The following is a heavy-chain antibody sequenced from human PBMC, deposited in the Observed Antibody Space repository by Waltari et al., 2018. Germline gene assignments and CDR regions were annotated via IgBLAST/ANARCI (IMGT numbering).Heavy chain of an antibody. CDR1: GFTFSSYS. CDR3: ARDHEAWPGTNSFGAFDI. CDR2: ISSSSSYI. J-gene: IGHJ3*02. Sequence: EVQLVESGGGLVKPGGSLRLSCAASGFTFSSYSMNWVRQAPGKGLEWVSSISSSSSYIYYAASVKGRFTISRDNAKNSLYLQMNSLRAEDTAVYYCARDHEAWPGTNSFGAFDIWGQGTMVTVSS. D-gene: IGHD1-7*01. V-gene: IGHV3-21*01.